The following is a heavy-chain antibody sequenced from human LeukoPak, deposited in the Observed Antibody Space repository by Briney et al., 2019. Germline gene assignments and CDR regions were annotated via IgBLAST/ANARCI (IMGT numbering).Heavy chain of an antibody. CDR3: ARGGLRDYDFWSGYYYFDY. J-gene: IGHJ4*02. V-gene: IGHV1-46*01. D-gene: IGHD3-3*01. Sequence: ASVKVSCKASGYTFTSYYMHWVRQAPGQGLEWMVIINPSGGSTSYAQKFQGRVTMTRDMSTSTVYMELSSLRSEDTAVYYCARGGLRDYDFWSGYYYFDYWGQGTLVTVSS. CDR1: GYTFTSYY. CDR2: INPSGGST.